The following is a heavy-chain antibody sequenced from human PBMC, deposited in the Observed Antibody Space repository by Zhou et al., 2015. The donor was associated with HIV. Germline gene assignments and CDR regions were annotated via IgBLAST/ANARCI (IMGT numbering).Heavy chain of an antibody. Sequence: QVQLVQSGAEVKKPGSSVKVSCKASGGTFSSYAISWVRQAPGQGLEWMGGIIPIFGTANYAQKFQGRVTITADKSTSTAYMELSSLRSEDTAVYYCARHQYCSGGSCYSEFDYWGQGTLVTVSS. CDR3: ARHQYCSGGSCYSEFDY. J-gene: IGHJ4*02. CDR2: IIPIFGTA. D-gene: IGHD2-15*01. V-gene: IGHV1-69*06. CDR1: GGTFSSYA.